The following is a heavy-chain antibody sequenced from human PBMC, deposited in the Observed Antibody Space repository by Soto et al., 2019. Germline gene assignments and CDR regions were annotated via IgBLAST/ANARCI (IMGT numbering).Heavy chain of an antibody. D-gene: IGHD4-17*01. CDR3: ARGGDYGDYYDAFDI. V-gene: IGHV1-69*06. J-gene: IGHJ3*02. CDR2: INPNIGTT. Sequence: SVKVSCKASGGTFSSYAISWVRQAPGQGLEWMGGINPNIGTTNYAQKFQGRVTMTANNSISTAYMELSSLRSEDTAVYYCARGGDYGDYYDAFDIWGQGTMVTVSS. CDR1: GGTFSSYA.